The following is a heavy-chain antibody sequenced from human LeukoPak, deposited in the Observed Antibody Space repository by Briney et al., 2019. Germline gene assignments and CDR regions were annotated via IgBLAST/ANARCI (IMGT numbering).Heavy chain of an antibody. D-gene: IGHD5-18*01. CDR3: ARAPEGDTVMGYYYYYMDV. V-gene: IGHV4-34*01. CDR2: INHSGST. CDR1: GGSFSGYY. Sequence: SETLSLTCAVYGGSFSGYYWSWIRQPPGKGLEWIGEINHSGSTNYNPSLKSRVTISVDTSNNHFSLKLSSVTAADTAVYYCARAPEGDTVMGYYYYYMDVWGKGTTVTVSS. J-gene: IGHJ6*03.